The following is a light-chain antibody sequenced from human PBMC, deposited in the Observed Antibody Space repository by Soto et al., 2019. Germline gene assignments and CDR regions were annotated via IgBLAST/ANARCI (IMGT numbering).Light chain of an antibody. V-gene: IGKV1-5*01. CDR1: QTISSW. J-gene: IGKJ3*01. CDR2: DAS. Sequence: DIQMTQSPSTLSASIGDRVTITCRASQTISSWLAWYQQKPGKAPKLLIYDASSLKSGVPSRFSGSGSGTELTLTISSLQPDYFATYYCQQYNTDSTFGPGTKVDIK. CDR3: QQYNTDST.